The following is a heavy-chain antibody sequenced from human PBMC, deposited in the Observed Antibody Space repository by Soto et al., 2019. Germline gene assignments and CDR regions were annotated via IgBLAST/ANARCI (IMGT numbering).Heavy chain of an antibody. CDR3: AKSTPGYGSGWDV. CDR2: ISGSGGST. V-gene: IGHV3-23*01. CDR1: GFTFSSYA. J-gene: IGHJ4*02. D-gene: IGHD6-19*01. Sequence: QPGGSLRLSCAGSGFTFSSYAMSWVRQAPGKGLEWVSTISGSGGSTYYADSVKGRFTISRDNSKNTLYLQMNSLRAEDTAIYYCAKSTPGYGSGWDVRGQGTQVTVSS.